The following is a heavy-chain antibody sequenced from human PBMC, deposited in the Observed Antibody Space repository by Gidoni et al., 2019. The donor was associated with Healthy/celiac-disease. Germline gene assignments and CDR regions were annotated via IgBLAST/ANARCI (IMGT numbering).Heavy chain of an antibody. CDR3: AIPPQWLVRSMGYYFDY. CDR1: GCSISSSSYY. V-gene: IGHV4-39*01. CDR2: IYYSGST. D-gene: IGHD6-19*01. Sequence: QLQLQASGPGLVKPSETLSLTCTVSGCSISSSSYYWGWIRQPPGQGLEWIGSIYYSGSTYDNPSLKSRVTISVDTSKNQFSLKLSSVTAADTAVYYCAIPPQWLVRSMGYYFDYWGQGTLVTVSS. J-gene: IGHJ4*02.